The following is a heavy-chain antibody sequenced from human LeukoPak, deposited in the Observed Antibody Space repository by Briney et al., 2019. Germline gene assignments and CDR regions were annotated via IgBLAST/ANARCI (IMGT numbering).Heavy chain of an antibody. CDR3: ARDPCSGGSCLVYYYYYMDV. J-gene: IGHJ6*03. CDR1: GYTFTSYG. D-gene: IGHD2-15*01. Sequence: ASVKVSCKASGYTFTSYGISWVRQAPGQGLEWMGWINPNSGGTNYAQKFQGRVTMTRDTSISTAYMELSRLRSDDTAVYYCARDPCSGGSCLVYYYYYMDVWGKGTTVTVSS. V-gene: IGHV1-2*02. CDR2: INPNSGGT.